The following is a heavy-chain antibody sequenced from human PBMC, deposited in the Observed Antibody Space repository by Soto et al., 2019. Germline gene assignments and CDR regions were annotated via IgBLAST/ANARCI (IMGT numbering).Heavy chain of an antibody. CDR1: GGSFSGYY. J-gene: IGHJ5*02. Sequence: PSETLSLTCAVYGGSFSGYYWSWIRQPPGKGLEWIGEINHSGSTNYNPSLKSRVTISVDTSKNQFSLKLSSVTAADTAVYYCASIGYDFWSARNWFDTWGQGTLVTVSS. V-gene: IGHV4-34*01. CDR2: INHSGST. CDR3: ASIGYDFWSARNWFDT. D-gene: IGHD3-3*01.